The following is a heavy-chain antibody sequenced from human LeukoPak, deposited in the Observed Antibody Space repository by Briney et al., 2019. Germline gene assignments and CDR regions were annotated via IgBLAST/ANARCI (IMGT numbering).Heavy chain of an antibody. D-gene: IGHD4-17*01. CDR3: AKVKPVYMTTVTLHFDY. V-gene: IGHV3-30*18. CDR2: ISYDGSNK. CDR1: GFTFSSYG. Sequence: GGSLRLSCAASGFTFSSYGMHWVRQAPGKGLEWVAVISYDGSNKYYADSVKGRFTISRDNSKNTLYLQMNSLRAEDTAVYYCAKVKPVYMTTVTLHFDYWGQGTLVTVSS. J-gene: IGHJ4*02.